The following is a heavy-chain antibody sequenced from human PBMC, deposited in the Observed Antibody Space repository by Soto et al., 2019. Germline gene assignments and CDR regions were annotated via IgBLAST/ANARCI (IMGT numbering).Heavy chain of an antibody. V-gene: IGHV4-59*01. J-gene: IGHJ4*02. CDR2: IYYSGST. CDR1: GGTISSYY. D-gene: IGHD4-17*01. Sequence: SETLSLTCTGSGGTISSYYWSWIRQPPWKGLEWIGYIYYSGSTNYNPSLKSRVTISVDTSKNQFSLKLSSVTAADTAVYYCARAPRASFHGDYYFDYWGQGTLVTVS. CDR3: ARAPRASFHGDYYFDY.